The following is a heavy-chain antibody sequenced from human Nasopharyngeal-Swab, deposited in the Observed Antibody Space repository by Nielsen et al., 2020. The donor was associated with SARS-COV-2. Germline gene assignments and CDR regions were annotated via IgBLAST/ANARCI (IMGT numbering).Heavy chain of an antibody. D-gene: IGHD3-16*02. J-gene: IGHJ3*02. CDR2: IYPGDSDT. CDR3: ARQLMITFGGVIVTGAFDI. CDR1: GYSFTSYW. Sequence: GESLKISCKGSGYSFTSYWIGWVRQMPGKGLEWMGIIYPGDSDTRYSPSFQGQVTISADKSISTAYLQWSSLKASDTAMYYCARQLMITFGGVIVTGAFDIWGQGTMVTVS. V-gene: IGHV5-51*01.